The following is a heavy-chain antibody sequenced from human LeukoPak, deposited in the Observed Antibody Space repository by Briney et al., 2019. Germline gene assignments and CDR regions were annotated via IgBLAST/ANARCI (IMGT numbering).Heavy chain of an antibody. CDR1: GFTFSAYW. Sequence: GGSLRLSCAASGFTFSAYWMTWVRQGPGKGLEWVANIKQDGSEKYYVDSVKGRFTISRDNAKNSLYLQMNSLRVEGTAVYYCARDGGRFGDYEYWGQGTLVTVSS. D-gene: IGHD3-10*01. CDR2: IKQDGSEK. V-gene: IGHV3-7*01. CDR3: ARDGGRFGDYEY. J-gene: IGHJ4*02.